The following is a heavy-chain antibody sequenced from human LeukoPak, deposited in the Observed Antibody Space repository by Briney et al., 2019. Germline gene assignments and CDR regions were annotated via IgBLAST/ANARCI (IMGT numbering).Heavy chain of an antibody. CDR2: IYYSGST. CDR1: GGSISSGGYY. D-gene: IGHD2-2*01. CDR3: ARDMCSSTSCLVDP. V-gene: IGHV4-31*03. J-gene: IGHJ5*02. Sequence: SQTLSLTCTVSGGSISSGGYYWSWIRQHPGKGLEWIGYIYYSGSTYYNPSLKCRVTISVDTSKNQFSLKLSSVTAADTAVYYCARDMCSSTSCLVDPWGQGTLVTVSS.